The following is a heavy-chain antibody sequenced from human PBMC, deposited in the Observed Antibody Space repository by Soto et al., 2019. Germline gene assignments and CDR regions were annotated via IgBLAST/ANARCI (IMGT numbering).Heavy chain of an antibody. CDR3: ANDLSGRRNQYFQH. Sequence: PGGSLRLSCADSRFTFSNYAMSWVRQAPGKGLEWVSGISGSGARTFYADSVKGRFTISRDNSKNTLHLQMDSLRAEDTAVYYCANDLSGRRNQYFQHWGQGTLVTVSS. V-gene: IGHV3-23*01. CDR1: RFTFSNYA. D-gene: IGHD5-12*01. J-gene: IGHJ1*01. CDR2: ISGSGART.